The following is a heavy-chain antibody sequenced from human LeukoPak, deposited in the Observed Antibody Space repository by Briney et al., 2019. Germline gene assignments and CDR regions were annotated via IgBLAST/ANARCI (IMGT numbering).Heavy chain of an antibody. D-gene: IGHD6-19*01. CDR1: GGSISSSSYY. CDR3: AREISYSSGWYEG. CDR2: IYYSGST. V-gene: IGHV4-39*07. Sequence: SETLSLTCTVSGGSISSSSYYWGWIRQPPGKGLEWIGSIYYSGSTYYNPSLKSRVTISVDTSKNQFSLKLSSVTAADTAVYYCAREISYSSGWYEGWGQGTLVTVSS. J-gene: IGHJ4*02.